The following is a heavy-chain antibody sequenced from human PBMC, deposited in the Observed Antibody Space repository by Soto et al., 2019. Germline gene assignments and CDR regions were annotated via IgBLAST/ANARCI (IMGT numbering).Heavy chain of an antibody. D-gene: IGHD7-27*01. Sequence: TSETLSLTCIVSGDSVTSGSYYWTWLRQPPGKGLEWIGYISYTGRTKYNPSLQSRVTISVDTSKNDFSLNLSSVTAADTAVYFCAREWGLLPYYVMNVWGHGTAVTVSS. J-gene: IGHJ6*02. V-gene: IGHV4-61*03. CDR1: GDSVTSGSYY. CDR3: AREWGLLPYYVMNV. CDR2: ISYTGRT.